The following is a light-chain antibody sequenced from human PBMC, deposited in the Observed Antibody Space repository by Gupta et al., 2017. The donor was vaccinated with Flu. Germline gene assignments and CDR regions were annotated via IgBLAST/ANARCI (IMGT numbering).Light chain of an antibody. Sequence: QSALTQPASVSGSPGQSITFSCTGTSSDVGTYNLVSWYQHQPGKAPKVIIYEGSKQPSGVSDRFSGSKSGNTASLTISGLQAEDEADYYCCSSTGSGAVFGGGTKLTVL. V-gene: IGLV2-23*01. J-gene: IGLJ3*02. CDR1: SSDVGTYNL. CDR2: EGS. CDR3: CSSTGSGAV.